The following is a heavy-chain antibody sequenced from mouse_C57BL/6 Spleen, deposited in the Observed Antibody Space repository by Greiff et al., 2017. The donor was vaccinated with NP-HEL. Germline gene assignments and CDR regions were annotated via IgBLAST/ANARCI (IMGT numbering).Heavy chain of an antibody. CDR1: GYTFTDHT. CDR2: IYPRDGST. V-gene: IGHV1-78*01. CDR3: ARGDYDGYYAMDY. Sequence: VKLLESDAELVKPGASVKISCKVSGYTFTDHTIHWMKQRPEQGLEWIGYIYPRDGSTKYNEKFKGKATLTADKSSSTAYMQLNSLTSEDSAVYFCARGDYDGYYAMDYWGQGTSVTVSS. J-gene: IGHJ4*01. D-gene: IGHD2-4*01.